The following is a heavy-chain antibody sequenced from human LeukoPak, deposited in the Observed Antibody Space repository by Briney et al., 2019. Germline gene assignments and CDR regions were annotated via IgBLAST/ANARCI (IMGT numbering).Heavy chain of an antibody. V-gene: IGHV4-38-2*02. J-gene: IGHJ4*02. CDR3: ARGGVFSAVGFDY. CDR2: FSHRGGS. Sequence: PSETLSLTCTVSGYSLSSGFFCDWIRQSPGKGLEWIGSFSHRGGSYHNPSLKSRVTISVDTSKNQFSLKLLSVTAADTAVYYCARGGVFSAVGFDYWGQGTLVTVSS. D-gene: IGHD4-23*01. CDR1: GYSLSSGFF.